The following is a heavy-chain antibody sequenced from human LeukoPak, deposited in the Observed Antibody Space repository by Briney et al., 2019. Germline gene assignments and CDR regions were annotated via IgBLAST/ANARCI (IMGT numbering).Heavy chain of an antibody. CDR2: ISSNDHST. Sequence: GGSLRLSCAASGFTVSSNYMSWVRQAPGKGLEWISSISSNDHSTYYAGSVKGRFTISRDNSKNTLYLQMNSLRAEDTAVYYCVSFAYWGQGTLVTVSS. CDR1: GFTVSSNY. D-gene: IGHD2/OR15-2a*01. CDR3: VSFAY. V-gene: IGHV3-23*01. J-gene: IGHJ4*02.